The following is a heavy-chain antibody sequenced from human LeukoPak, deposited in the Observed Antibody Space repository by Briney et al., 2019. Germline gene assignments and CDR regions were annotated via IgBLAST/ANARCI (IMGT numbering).Heavy chain of an antibody. Sequence: GGSLRLSCAASGFTFSSYSMNWVRQAPGKGLEWVSFISSSSSYIYYADSVKGRFTISRDNAKNSLYLQMNSLRAEDTAVYYCARERLLSANWFDPWGQGTLVTVSS. D-gene: IGHD2-21*01. V-gene: IGHV3-21*01. CDR1: GFTFSSYS. CDR3: ARERLLSANWFDP. J-gene: IGHJ5*02. CDR2: ISSSSSYI.